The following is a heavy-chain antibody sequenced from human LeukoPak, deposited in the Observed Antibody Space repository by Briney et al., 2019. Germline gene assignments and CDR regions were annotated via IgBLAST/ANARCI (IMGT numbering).Heavy chain of an antibody. CDR1: GYTFTSYA. CDR2: INAGNGNT. CDR3: ARVVAMFDRSGYSYWYFDL. D-gene: IGHD3-22*01. V-gene: IGHV1-3*01. J-gene: IGHJ2*01. Sequence: ASVKVSCKASGYTFTSYAMHWVRQAPGQRLEWMGWINAGNGNTKYSQKFQGRVTITRDTSASTAYMELSSLRSEDTAVYYCARVVAMFDRSGYSYWYFDLWGRGTLVTVSS.